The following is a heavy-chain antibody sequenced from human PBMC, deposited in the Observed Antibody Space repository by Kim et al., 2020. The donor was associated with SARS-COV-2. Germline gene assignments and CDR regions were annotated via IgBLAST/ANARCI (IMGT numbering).Heavy chain of an antibody. D-gene: IGHD3-9*01. Sequence: YAAPVKGRFNISRDDSKNTLYLQMNSLKTEDTAVDYCTTEHDIWTGYPDYWGQGTLVTVSS. V-gene: IGHV3-15*01. J-gene: IGHJ4*02. CDR3: TTEHDIWTGYPDY.